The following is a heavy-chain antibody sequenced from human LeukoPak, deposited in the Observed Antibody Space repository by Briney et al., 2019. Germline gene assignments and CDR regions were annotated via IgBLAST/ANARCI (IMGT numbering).Heavy chain of an antibody. CDR2: IYHSGST. Sequence: SETLSLTCAVSGASISSSNWLSWVRQPPGKGLEWIGEIYHSGSTNYNPSLKSRVTISVDNSKNQFSLKMSSMTAADTAAYYCAREHYDFWSGPLDYWGQGTLVTVSS. V-gene: IGHV4-4*02. J-gene: IGHJ4*02. CDR3: AREHYDFWSGPLDY. D-gene: IGHD3-3*01. CDR1: GASISSSNW.